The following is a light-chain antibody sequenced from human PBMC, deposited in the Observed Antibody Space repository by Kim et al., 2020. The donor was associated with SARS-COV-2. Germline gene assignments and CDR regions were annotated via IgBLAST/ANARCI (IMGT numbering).Light chain of an antibody. Sequence: SASVDDTVTITCRASQGISNYLAWYQQQPGKVPHLLIYAASTLQSGVPSRFSGARSGADFTLTISSLQPEDVATYYCQKYDGAPLTFGGGTKVEI. CDR3: QKYDGAPLT. CDR2: AAS. J-gene: IGKJ4*01. V-gene: IGKV1-27*01. CDR1: QGISNY.